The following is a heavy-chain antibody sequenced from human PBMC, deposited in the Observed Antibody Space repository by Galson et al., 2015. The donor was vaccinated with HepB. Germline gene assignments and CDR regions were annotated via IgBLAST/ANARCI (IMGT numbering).Heavy chain of an antibody. CDR1: GFSLSTSGMC. Sequence: PALVKPTQPLTLTCTFSGFSLSTSGMCVSWIRQPPGKALEWLARIDWDDDKYYSTSLKTRLTISKDTSKNQVVLTMTNMDPVDTATYYCARGMVRGEIPEFDYWGQGTLVTVSS. J-gene: IGHJ4*02. CDR2: IDWDDDK. V-gene: IGHV2-70*11. D-gene: IGHD3-10*01. CDR3: ARGMVRGEIPEFDY.